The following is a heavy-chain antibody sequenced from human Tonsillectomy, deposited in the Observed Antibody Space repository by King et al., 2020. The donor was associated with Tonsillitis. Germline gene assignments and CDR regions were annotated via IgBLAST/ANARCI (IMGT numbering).Heavy chain of an antibody. Sequence: VQLVESGAEVKKPGASVKVSCKASGYTFGSYGISWVRQAPGQGLEWMGWISAYNGYTNYAQKLQGRFTMTTDTSTNTAYMELRSLRSDDTAGYYCARGGDYSYYYGLDVWGQGTTVTVSS. V-gene: IGHV1-18*01. D-gene: IGHD4-11*01. J-gene: IGHJ6*02. CDR1: GYTFGSYG. CDR2: ISAYNGYT. CDR3: ARGGDYSYYYGLDV.